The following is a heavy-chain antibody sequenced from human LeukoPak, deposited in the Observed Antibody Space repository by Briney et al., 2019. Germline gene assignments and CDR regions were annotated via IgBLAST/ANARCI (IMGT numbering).Heavy chain of an antibody. CDR3: ASSRIWGSYRADY. D-gene: IGHD3-16*02. CDR1: GGSISSYY. CDR2: IYYSGST. Sequence: SETLSLTCTVSGGSISSYYWSWIRQPPGKGLEWIGYIYYSGSTNYNPSLKSRVTISVDTSKNQFSLKLSSVAAADTAVYYYASSRIWGSYRADYWGQGTLVTVSS. V-gene: IGHV4-59*01. J-gene: IGHJ4*02.